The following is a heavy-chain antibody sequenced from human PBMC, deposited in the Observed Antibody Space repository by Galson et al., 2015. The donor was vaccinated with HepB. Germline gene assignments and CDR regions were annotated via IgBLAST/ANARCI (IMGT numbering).Heavy chain of an antibody. D-gene: IGHD3-9*01. CDR3: ARFRHDNNWFDS. Sequence: SLRLSCAASGFTFSDHYMSWIRQTPGKGLEWVSFISKSSDHINYADSVKGRFTISRDNAKNSLYLQMNSLRAEDTSIYYCARFRHDNNWFDSWGQGTLVTVSS. J-gene: IGHJ5*01. CDR1: GFTFSDHY. CDR2: ISKSSDHI. V-gene: IGHV3-11*06.